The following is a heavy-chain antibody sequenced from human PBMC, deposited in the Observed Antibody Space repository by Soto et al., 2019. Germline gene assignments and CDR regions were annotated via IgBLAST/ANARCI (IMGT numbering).Heavy chain of an antibody. Sequence: QVQLVESGGGVVQPGRSLRLSCAASGFTFSPYTMHWVRQAPGKGLEWVAVISYDGSTEYNPDSVKGRFTISRDNPKNTVYLQMNSLRAEDTAIDYCARGGGFCGGDCYKGGIDYWGQGTLVTVSS. CDR2: ISYDGSTE. V-gene: IGHV3-30-3*01. CDR3: ARGGGFCGGDCYKGGIDY. J-gene: IGHJ4*02. D-gene: IGHD2-21*02. CDR1: GFTFSPYT.